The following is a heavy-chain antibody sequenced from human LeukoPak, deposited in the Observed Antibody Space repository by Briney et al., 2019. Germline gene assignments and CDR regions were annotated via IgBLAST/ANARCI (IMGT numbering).Heavy chain of an antibody. Sequence: SETLSLTCTVSGGSISSGGYSWSWIRQHPGKGLEWIGYIYYSGSTYYNPSLKSRVTISVDTSKNQSSLKLSSVTAADTAVYYCARDRRYSSGWYIDYWGQGTLVTVSS. CDR2: IYYSGST. J-gene: IGHJ4*02. D-gene: IGHD6-19*01. CDR1: GGSISSGGYS. V-gene: IGHV4-31*03. CDR3: ARDRRYSSGWYIDY.